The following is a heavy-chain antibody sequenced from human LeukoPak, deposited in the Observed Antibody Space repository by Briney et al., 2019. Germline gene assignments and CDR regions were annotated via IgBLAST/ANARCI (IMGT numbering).Heavy chain of an antibody. J-gene: IGHJ4*02. CDR1: GFTFSNYS. V-gene: IGHV3-21*01. D-gene: IGHD3-10*01. Sequence: AGGSLRLSCAASGFTFSNYSFYWVRQAPGKGLEWVSSISSTSSYIYYADSMKGRFTISRDNAKNSLYLQMNSLRAEDTAVYYCAREPHPDSGFDYWGQGTLVTVSS. CDR3: AREPHPDSGFDY. CDR2: ISSTSSYI.